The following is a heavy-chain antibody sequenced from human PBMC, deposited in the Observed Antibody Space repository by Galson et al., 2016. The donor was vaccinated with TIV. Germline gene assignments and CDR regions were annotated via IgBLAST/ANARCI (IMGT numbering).Heavy chain of an antibody. J-gene: IGHJ4*02. Sequence: LVKPTQTLTLTCSFSGFSLGASGMRVSWIRQPPGKALEWLARIDWDDDKCCSTSLKTRLTISKDTSKDQVVLTMTNMDPIDTATYYCARMSALGGVIDYWGQGTLVTVSS. CDR3: ARMSALGGVIDY. D-gene: IGHD3-16*01. CDR2: IDWDDDK. V-gene: IGHV2-70*04. CDR1: GFSLGASGMR.